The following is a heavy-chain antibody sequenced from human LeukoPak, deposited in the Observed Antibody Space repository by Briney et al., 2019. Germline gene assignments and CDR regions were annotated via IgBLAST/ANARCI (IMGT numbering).Heavy chain of an antibody. J-gene: IGHJ4*02. Sequence: SVKVSCKASGGTFSSYAISWVRQAPGQGLEWMGGIIPIFGTANYAQKFQGRVTITADESTSTAYMEPSSLRSEDTAVYYCASNYYDSSGYLWMGYWGQGTLVTVSS. CDR1: GGTFSSYA. CDR2: IIPIFGTA. V-gene: IGHV1-69*13. D-gene: IGHD3-22*01. CDR3: ASNYYDSSGYLWMGY.